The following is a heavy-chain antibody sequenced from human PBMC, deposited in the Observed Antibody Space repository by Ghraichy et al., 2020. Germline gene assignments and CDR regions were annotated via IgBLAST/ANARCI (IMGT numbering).Heavy chain of an antibody. CDR3: ARSPAPLVRAAAGVDY. CDR1: GFTFSSYS. J-gene: IGHJ4*02. V-gene: IGHV3-48*02. Sequence: GGSLRLSCAASGFTFSSYSMNWVRQAPGKGLEWVSYISSSSSTIYYADSVKGRFTISRDNAKNSLYLQMNSLRDEDTAVYYCARSPAPLVRAAAGVDYWGQGTLVTVSS. D-gene: IGHD6-13*01. CDR2: ISSSSSTI.